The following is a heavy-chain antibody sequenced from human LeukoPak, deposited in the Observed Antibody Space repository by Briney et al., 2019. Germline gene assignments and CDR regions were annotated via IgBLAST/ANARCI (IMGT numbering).Heavy chain of an antibody. CDR1: GFTFSTYD. Sequence: LRLSCAASGFTFSTYDMTWVRQAPGKGLEWIGSIYYSGSTYYNPSLKSRVTISVDTSKNQFSLKLSSVTAADTAVYYCARYKESELTYYDFWSGSYYFDYWGQGALVTVSS. CDR3: ARYKESELTYYDFWSGSYYFDY. D-gene: IGHD3-3*01. J-gene: IGHJ4*02. V-gene: IGHV4-59*05. CDR2: IYYSGST.